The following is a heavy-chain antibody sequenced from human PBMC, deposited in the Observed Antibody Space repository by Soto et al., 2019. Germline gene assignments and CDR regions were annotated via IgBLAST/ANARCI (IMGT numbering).Heavy chain of an antibody. J-gene: IGHJ6*02. CDR2: ISYDGSNK. Sequence: QVQLVESGGDVVQPGGSLRLSCAASGFTFSNYIFYWVRQAPGKGPEWVAAISYDGSNKQYADSVKGRFAISRDNPGKSLDLQMNSLRGDDTGLYYCASGDPYYGMDVWGQGTTVTVSS. D-gene: IGHD3-10*01. V-gene: IGHV3-30*09. CDR1: GFTFSNYI. CDR3: ASGDPYYGMDV.